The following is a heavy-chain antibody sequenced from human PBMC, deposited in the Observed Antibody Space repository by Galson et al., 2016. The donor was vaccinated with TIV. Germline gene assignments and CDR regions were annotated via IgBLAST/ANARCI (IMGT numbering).Heavy chain of an antibody. CDR3: ARSGDYGDY. Sequence: SVKVSCKASGYTFTSYDINWVRQATGQGLEWMGWMNPNSGNTGYSQKFRGRVTMTRNTSERRADMELSSLTSEDTAVYYCARSGDYGDYWGQGTLVTVSS. CDR1: GYTFTSYD. CDR2: MNPNSGNT. J-gene: IGHJ4*02. D-gene: IGHD4-17*01. V-gene: IGHV1-8*02.